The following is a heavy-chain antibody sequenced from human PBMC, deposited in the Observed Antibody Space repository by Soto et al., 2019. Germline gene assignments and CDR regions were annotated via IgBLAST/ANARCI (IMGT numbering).Heavy chain of an antibody. D-gene: IGHD4-17*01. J-gene: IGHJ4*02. CDR2: INSDGSST. CDR1: GFTFSSYW. V-gene: IGHV3-74*01. Sequence: EVQLVESGGGLVQPGGSLRLSCAASGFTFSSYWMHWVRQAPGKGLVWVSRINSDGSSTNYADSVKGRFIISRDNAKNTLFLQMNSLRAGDTAIYYCAKGDYGDYGMEFADYWGQGTLVTVSS. CDR3: AKGDYGDYGMEFADY.